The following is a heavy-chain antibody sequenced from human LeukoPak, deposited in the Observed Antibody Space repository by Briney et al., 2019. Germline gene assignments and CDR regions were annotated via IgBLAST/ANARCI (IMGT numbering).Heavy chain of an antibody. D-gene: IGHD3-9*01. Sequence: GASVKVSCKASGGTFSSYAISWVRQAPGQGLEWMGGTIPIFGTANYAQKFQGRVTITTDESTSTAYMELSSLRSEDTAVYYCARDVGSGNDILPGDWGQGTLVTVSS. CDR1: GGTFSSYA. J-gene: IGHJ4*02. V-gene: IGHV1-69*05. CDR2: TIPIFGTA. CDR3: ARDVGSGNDILPGD.